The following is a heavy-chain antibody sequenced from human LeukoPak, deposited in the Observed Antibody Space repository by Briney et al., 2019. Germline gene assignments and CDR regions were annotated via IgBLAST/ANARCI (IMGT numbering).Heavy chain of an antibody. CDR3: ARSTIWRGFDP. V-gene: IGHV4-28*01. D-gene: IGHD3-3*01. Sequence: PSETLSLTCAVSGYSISSSNWWGWIRQPPGKGLEWIGYIYYSGSTYYNPSLKSRVTMSVDTSKNQFSLKLSSVTAVDTAVYYCARSTIWRGFDPWAREPWSPSPQ. CDR2: IYYSGST. CDR1: GYSISSSNW. J-gene: IGHJ5*02.